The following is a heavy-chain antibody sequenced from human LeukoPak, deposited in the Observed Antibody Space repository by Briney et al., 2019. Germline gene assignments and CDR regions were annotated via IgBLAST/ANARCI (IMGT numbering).Heavy chain of an antibody. CDR1: GGSISSANHY. CDR2: IFYNGFT. CDR3: ARQDDFWSGSSAMDV. D-gene: IGHD3-3*01. J-gene: IGHJ6*02. V-gene: IGHV4-39*01. Sequence: SETLSLTCTVAGGSISSANHYWGWIRQPPGKGLEWLGSIFYNGFTYYNPSLKRRVTMSVDTPKHQFSLKLSSVTAADTAVYYCARQDDFWSGSSAMDVWGQGTTVTVSS.